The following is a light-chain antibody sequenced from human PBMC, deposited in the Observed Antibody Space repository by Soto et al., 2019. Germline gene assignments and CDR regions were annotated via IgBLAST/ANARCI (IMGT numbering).Light chain of an antibody. CDR3: QQEISCPSGT. CDR1: QSVSSN. Sequence: EIEMTQSPAALSASAGERVTISCRASQSVSSNLAWYQQRPGQAPRLLIYGASTRATGIPARFSGSGSGTEFPLTISSLQSERFVVYYCQQEISCPSGTFRQGDQGGYQ. V-gene: IGKV3-15*01. CDR2: GAS. J-gene: IGKJ1*01.